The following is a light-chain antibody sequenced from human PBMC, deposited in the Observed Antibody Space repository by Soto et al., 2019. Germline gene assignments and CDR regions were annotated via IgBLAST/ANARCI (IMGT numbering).Light chain of an antibody. Sequence: DIQMTQSPSSLSASVGDGVTITCRASQNIRNYLNWYQQKPGKAPKLLIYMAFTLQSGVPSRFSGSGSGTDFTLTISSLQPEDFASYYCQQSYSAPITFGQGTRLEIK. CDR1: QNIRNY. V-gene: IGKV1-39*01. J-gene: IGKJ5*01. CDR2: MAF. CDR3: QQSYSAPIT.